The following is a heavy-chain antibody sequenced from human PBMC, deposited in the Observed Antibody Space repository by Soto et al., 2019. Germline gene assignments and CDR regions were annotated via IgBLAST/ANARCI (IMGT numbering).Heavy chain of an antibody. CDR3: ARDAATKTTIYYFNK. Sequence: GGSLRLSCAVSGITFSTYAMYWVRQAPGRGLEWVALVSYDGSIKYYADSVKGRFTISRDDSKNTLSLQMDGLRAEDTGVYYCARDAATKTTIYYFNKWGQGTLVTVSS. CDR2: VSYDGSIK. J-gene: IGHJ4*02. D-gene: IGHD4-4*01. V-gene: IGHV3-30-3*01. CDR1: GITFSTYA.